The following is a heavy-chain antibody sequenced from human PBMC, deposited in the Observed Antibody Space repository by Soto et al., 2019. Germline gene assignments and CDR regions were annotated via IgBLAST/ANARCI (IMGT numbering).Heavy chain of an antibody. V-gene: IGHV1-2*02. J-gene: IGHJ3*02. CDR3: VRGGTYHGFDI. D-gene: IGHD1-1*01. Sequence: ALVNVYFKTACASIPTDYGHWVRQANGQGLEWMGWIIPNSGGANYAQRFRGRITMTRDTSISTAYLEVSRLKYDDTAMSYCVRGGTYHGFDIWGNGNLVTVS. CDR1: CASIPTDY. CDR2: IIPNSGGA.